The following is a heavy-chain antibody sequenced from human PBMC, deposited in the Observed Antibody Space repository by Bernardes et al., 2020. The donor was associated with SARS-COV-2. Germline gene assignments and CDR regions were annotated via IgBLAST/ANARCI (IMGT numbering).Heavy chain of an antibody. D-gene: IGHD3-10*01. CDR1: GGTFSSYT. V-gene: IGHV1-69*04. CDR3: ARDRGRVRGEPYLYGMDV. Sequence: SVKVSCKASGGTFSSYTISWVRQAPGQGLEWMGRIIPILGIANYAQKFQGRVTITADKSTSTAYMELSSLRSEDTAVYYCARDRGRVRGEPYLYGMDVWGQGTTVTVSS. CDR2: IIPILGIA. J-gene: IGHJ6*02.